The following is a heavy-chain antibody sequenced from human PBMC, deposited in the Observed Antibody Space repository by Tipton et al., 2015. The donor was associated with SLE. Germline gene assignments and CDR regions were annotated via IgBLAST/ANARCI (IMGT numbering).Heavy chain of an antibody. D-gene: IGHD6-19*01. V-gene: IGHV4-59*01. CDR2: IYYSGST. J-gene: IGHJ5*02. Sequence: LRLSCTVSGGSISYYYWSWIRQPPGKGLEWIGYIYYSGSTNYNPSLKSRLTISLDTSKNQFSLKLRSVTAADTAVYYCARDGIAVAGKGGWFHPCGQGTLVTVSS. CDR1: GGSISYYY. CDR3: ARDGIAVAGKGGWFHP.